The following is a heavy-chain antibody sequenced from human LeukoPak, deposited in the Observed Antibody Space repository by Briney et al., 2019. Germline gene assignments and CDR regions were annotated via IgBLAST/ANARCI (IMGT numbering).Heavy chain of an antibody. CDR3: TRSLGVVIHGGMDV. CDR2: IYYTGST. Sequence: SETLSLTCTVSGGSISSYHWSWIRQPPGKGLEWIGHIYYTGSTNYNPSLKSRVIISLDTSKNKFSLKLSSVTAADTAVYYCTRSLGVVIHGGMDVWGQGTTVTVSS. J-gene: IGHJ6*02. CDR1: GGSISSYH. D-gene: IGHD3-3*01. V-gene: IGHV4-59*01.